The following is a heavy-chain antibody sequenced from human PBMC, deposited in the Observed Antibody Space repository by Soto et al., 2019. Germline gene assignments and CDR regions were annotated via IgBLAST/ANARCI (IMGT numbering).Heavy chain of an antibody. CDR3: ATDGPYGDWFDP. CDR2: FDPEDGET. J-gene: IGHJ5*02. D-gene: IGHD4-17*01. CDR1: GYTLTELS. Sequence: VSCKVSGYTLTELSMHWVRQAPGKGLEWMGGFDPEDGETIYAQKFQGRVTMTEDTSTDTAYMELSSLRSEDTAVYYCATDGPYGDWFDPWGQGTLVTVSS. V-gene: IGHV1-24*01.